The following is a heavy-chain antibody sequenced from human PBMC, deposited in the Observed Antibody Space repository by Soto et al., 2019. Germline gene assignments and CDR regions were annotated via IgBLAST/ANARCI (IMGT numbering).Heavy chain of an antibody. CDR2: IIPIFGTA. J-gene: IGHJ5*02. Sequence: SVKVSCKASGGTFSSYAISWVRQAPGQGLEWMGGIIPIFGTANYAQKFQGRVTITADESTSTAYMELSSLRSEDTAVYYCARSRRGVQGPPYNWFDPWGQGTLVTVSS. V-gene: IGHV1-69*13. CDR1: GGTFSSYA. D-gene: IGHD3-10*01. CDR3: ARSRRGVQGPPYNWFDP.